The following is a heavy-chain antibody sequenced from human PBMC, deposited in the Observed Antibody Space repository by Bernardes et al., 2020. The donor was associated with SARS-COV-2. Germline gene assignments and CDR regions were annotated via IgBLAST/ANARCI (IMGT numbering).Heavy chain of an antibody. CDR3: ARLFSGTGTVSYYYYYYMDV. Sequence: SETLSLTCTVSGGSISSYYWSWIRQPPGKGLEWIGRIYTSGSTNYNPSLKSRVTMSVDTSKNQFSLKLSSVTAADTAVYYCARLFSGTGTVSYYYYYYMDVWGKGTTVTVSS. CDR2: IYTSGST. V-gene: IGHV4-4*07. D-gene: IGHD5-18*01. J-gene: IGHJ6*03. CDR1: GGSISSYY.